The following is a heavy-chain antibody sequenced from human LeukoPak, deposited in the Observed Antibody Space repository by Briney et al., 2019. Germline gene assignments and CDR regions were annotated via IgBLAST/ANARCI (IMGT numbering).Heavy chain of an antibody. CDR1: GFTFSSYG. V-gene: IGHV1-2*02. J-gene: IGHJ4*02. CDR2: INPNSGGT. Sequence: GGSLRLSCAASGFTFSSYGMHWVRQAPGQGLEWMGWINPNSGGTNYAQKFQGRVTVTRDTSISTAYMELSTLRSDDTAVYYCARGGEYSRSSSTYWGQGTLVTVSS. CDR3: ARGGEYSRSSSTY. D-gene: IGHD6-6*01.